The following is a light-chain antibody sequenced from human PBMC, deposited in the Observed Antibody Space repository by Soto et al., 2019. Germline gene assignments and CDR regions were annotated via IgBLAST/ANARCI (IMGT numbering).Light chain of an antibody. J-gene: IGKJ1*01. V-gene: IGKV1-27*01. CDR3: QKYNSAPWT. CDR2: AAS. CDR1: QDISNY. Sequence: DIPMTQSPASLSASVGDRVIFTCRASQDISNYLPWYQQKPGKVPKLLIYAASTLQSGVPSRFSGSGSGTDFTLTISSLQPEDVATYYCQKYNSAPWTFGQGTKVEI.